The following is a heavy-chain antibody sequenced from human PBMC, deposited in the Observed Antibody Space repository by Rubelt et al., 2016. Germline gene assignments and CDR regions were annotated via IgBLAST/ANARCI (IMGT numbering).Heavy chain of an antibody. CDR2: IYSGGST. CDR3: ARGRYCSSTSCYDFDY. V-gene: IGHV3-66*01. Sequence: CGGGLVQPGGSLRLSCAASGFTVSSNHMSWVRQAPGKGLEWVSLIYSGGSTYYADSVKVRFTISRDNSQKTLYLQMDSLRAEDTAVYYCARGRYCSSTSCYDFDYWGQGTLVTVSS. CDR1: GFTVSSNH. J-gene: IGHJ4*02. D-gene: IGHD2-2*01.